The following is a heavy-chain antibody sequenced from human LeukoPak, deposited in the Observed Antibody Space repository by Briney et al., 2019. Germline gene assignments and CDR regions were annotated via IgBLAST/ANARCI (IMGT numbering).Heavy chain of an antibody. D-gene: IGHD1/OR15-1a*01. V-gene: IGHV1-69*01. Sequence: ASVKDSCKASGGTFSSYAISWVRQAPGQGLEWMGGIIPIFGTANYAQKFQGRVTITADESTSTADMDVSSLRSEDTAVYYCAREENKDAFDIWGQGTMVTVSS. CDR2: IIPIFGTA. J-gene: IGHJ3*02. CDR3: AREENKDAFDI. CDR1: GGTFSSYA.